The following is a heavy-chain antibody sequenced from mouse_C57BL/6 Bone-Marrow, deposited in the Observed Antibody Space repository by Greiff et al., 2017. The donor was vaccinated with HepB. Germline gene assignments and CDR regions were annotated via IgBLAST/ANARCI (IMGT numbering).Heavy chain of an antibody. D-gene: IGHD3-2*02. CDR1: GFSLTSYG. CDR2: IWSGGST. Sequence: VQLVESGPGLVQPSQSLSITCTVSGFSLTSYGVHWVRQSPGKGLEWLGVIWSGGSTDYNAAFISRLSISKDNSKSQVFFKMNSLQADDTAIYYCAVQLRSAWFAYWGQGTLVTVSA. CDR3: AVQLRSAWFAY. J-gene: IGHJ3*01. V-gene: IGHV2-2*01.